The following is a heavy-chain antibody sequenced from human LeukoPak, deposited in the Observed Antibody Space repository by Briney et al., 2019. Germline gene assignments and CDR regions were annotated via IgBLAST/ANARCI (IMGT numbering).Heavy chain of an antibody. Sequence: GGSLRLSRAASGFTFSSYATSWVRQAPGKGLEWVSAISGSGGSTYYADSVKGRFTISRDNSKNTLYLQMNSLRAEDTAVYYCANDYYDSSGYPPPTTWGQGTLVTVSS. V-gene: IGHV3-23*01. CDR1: GFTFSSYA. D-gene: IGHD3-22*01. CDR2: ISGSGGST. J-gene: IGHJ5*02. CDR3: ANDYYDSSGYPPPTT.